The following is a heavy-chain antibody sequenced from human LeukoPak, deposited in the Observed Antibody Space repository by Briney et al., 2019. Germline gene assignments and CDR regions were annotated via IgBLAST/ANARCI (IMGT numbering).Heavy chain of an antibody. V-gene: IGHV3-21*01. D-gene: IGHD7-27*01. J-gene: IGHJ6*03. CDR2: ISSSSSYI. CDR3: ARASGDLYYYYYYYMDV. Sequence: GGSLRLSCAASGFTFSSYSMDWVRQAPGKGLEWVSSISSSSSYIYYADSVKGRFTISRDNAKNSLYLQMNSLRAEDTAVYYCARASGDLYYYYYYYMDVWGKGTTVTVSS. CDR1: GFTFSSYS.